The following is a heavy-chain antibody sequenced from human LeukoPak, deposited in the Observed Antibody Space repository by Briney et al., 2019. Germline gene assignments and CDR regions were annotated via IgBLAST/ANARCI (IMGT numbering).Heavy chain of an antibody. CDR1: GFTFSTYS. D-gene: IGHD3-22*01. CDR3: ARDNYDSSSYYFD. V-gene: IGHV3-48*04. CDR2: ISSSGSTT. J-gene: IGHJ4*02. Sequence: GGSLRLSCAASGFTFSTYSMSWVRQAPGKGLEWISYISSSGSTTHYADSVKGRFTISRDNAKKSLYLQMNSLRAEDTAVYYCARDNYDSSSYYFDWGQGTLVTVSS.